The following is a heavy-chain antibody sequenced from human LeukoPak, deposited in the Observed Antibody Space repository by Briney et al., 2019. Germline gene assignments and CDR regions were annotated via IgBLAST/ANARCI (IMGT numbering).Heavy chain of an antibody. Sequence: PGGSLRLSCGASGFTFSSYGMHWVRQAPGKGLEWVSFIRYDGSNKYYADSVKGRFTISRDSSKNTLYLQMNSLRGEDTAVYYCARDRPLWFGDTQGYFDYWGQGTLVPVSS. V-gene: IGHV3-30*02. CDR3: ARDRPLWFGDTQGYFDY. CDR2: IRYDGSNK. D-gene: IGHD3-10*01. CDR1: GFTFSSYG. J-gene: IGHJ4*02.